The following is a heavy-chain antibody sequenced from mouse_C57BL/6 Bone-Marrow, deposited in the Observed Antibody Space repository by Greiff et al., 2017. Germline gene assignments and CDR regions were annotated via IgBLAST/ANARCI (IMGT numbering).Heavy chain of an antibody. Sequence: VQLVESGAELARPGASVKMSCKASGYTFTSYTMHWVKQRPGQGLEWIGYINPSSGYTQYNQKFKDKATLTADKSSSTAYIQLSSLTSEDSAVYYCARDDGLRDDWGQGTTLTVAS. CDR3: ARDDGLRDD. J-gene: IGHJ2*01. CDR1: GYTFTSYT. CDR2: INPSSGYT. V-gene: IGHV1-4*01. D-gene: IGHD2-3*01.